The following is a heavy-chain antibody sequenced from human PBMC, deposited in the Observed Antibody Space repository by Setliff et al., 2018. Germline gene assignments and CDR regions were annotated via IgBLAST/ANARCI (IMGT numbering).Heavy chain of an antibody. J-gene: IGHJ5*02. CDR3: ARGGIAVAGYLYNWFDP. V-gene: IGHV3-21*01. CDR2: ICGGCSDR. D-gene: IGHD6-19*01. Sequence: GGSLRLSCAASGFSFSNHNMNWFRQIPGKGLEWVSAICGGCSDRHYADSVKGRFTISRDNAKNSLFLQMNSLRAEDTAVYYCARGGIAVAGYLYNWFDPWGQGSLVTVSS. CDR1: GFSFSNHN.